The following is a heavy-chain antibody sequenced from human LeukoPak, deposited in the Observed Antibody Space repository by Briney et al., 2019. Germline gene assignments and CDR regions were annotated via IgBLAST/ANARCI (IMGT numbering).Heavy chain of an antibody. V-gene: IGHV3-9*01. J-gene: IGHJ4*02. CDR2: ISWNSGSI. CDR3: AKAILDMTTVTSFDY. D-gene: IGHD4-17*01. Sequence: GGSLRLSCAASGFTFDDYAMHWGRQAPGKGLGWGSGISWNSGSIGYADSVKGRFTISRDNAKNSLYLQMNSLRAEDTALYYCAKAILDMTTVTSFDYWGQGTLVTVSS. CDR1: GFTFDDYA.